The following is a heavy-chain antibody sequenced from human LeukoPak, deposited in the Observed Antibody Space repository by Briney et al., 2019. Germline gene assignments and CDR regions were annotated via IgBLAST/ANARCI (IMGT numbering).Heavy chain of an antibody. V-gene: IGHV4-61*01. CDR1: GGSVSSGSYY. D-gene: IGHD3-22*01. CDR2: IYYSGST. CDR3: ARGVSYYDSSGYYNEYFQH. Sequence: SETLSLTCTVSGGSVSSGSYYWSWIRQPPGKGLEWIGYIYYSGSTNYNPSLKSRVTISVDTSKNQFSLKLSSVTAADTAVYYCARGVSYYDSSGYYNEYFQHWGQGTLVTVSS. J-gene: IGHJ1*01.